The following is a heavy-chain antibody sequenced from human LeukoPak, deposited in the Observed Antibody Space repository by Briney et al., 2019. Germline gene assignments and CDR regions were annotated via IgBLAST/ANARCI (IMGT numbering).Heavy chain of an antibody. D-gene: IGHD5-18*01. Sequence: SETLSLTCTVSGGSIGTYYWSWIRQPPGKGLEWIGHIYHSGDTKYNPSLKSRVTISVDTSKNQFSLKLSSVTAADTAVYYCAREDTPMVTPFDYWGQGTLVTVSS. CDR2: IYHSGDT. CDR3: AREDTPMVTPFDY. V-gene: IGHV4-59*12. J-gene: IGHJ4*02. CDR1: GGSIGTYY.